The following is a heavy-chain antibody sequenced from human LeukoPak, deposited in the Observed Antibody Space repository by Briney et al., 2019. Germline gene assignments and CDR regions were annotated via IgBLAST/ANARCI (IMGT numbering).Heavy chain of an antibody. CDR3: ARAGYCSGGSCYGNWFDP. Sequence: ASETLSLTCTVSGGSIGTYYWSWIRQPAGKGLEWIGRIFTTGGANYNPSLKSRVTMSLDTSKNLFSLKLNSVTAADTAVYYCARAGYCSGGSCYGNWFDPWGQGTLVTVSS. CDR2: IFTTGGA. CDR1: GGSIGTYY. J-gene: IGHJ5*02. D-gene: IGHD2-15*01. V-gene: IGHV4-4*07.